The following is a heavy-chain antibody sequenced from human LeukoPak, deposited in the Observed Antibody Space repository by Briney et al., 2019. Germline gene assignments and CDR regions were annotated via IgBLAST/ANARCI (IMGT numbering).Heavy chain of an antibody. V-gene: IGHV3-30-3*01. Sequence: PGGSLRLSCAASGFTFTNYALHWVRQAPGKGLEWVAVMSYGGANEYYADSVKGRFTISRDDSKNTLYLQMNSLRTEDTAIYYCTRDFRIVVTDHWGQGTLVTVSS. D-gene: IGHD1-26*01. CDR3: TRDFRIVVTDH. CDR1: GFTFTNYA. J-gene: IGHJ4*02. CDR2: MSYGGANE.